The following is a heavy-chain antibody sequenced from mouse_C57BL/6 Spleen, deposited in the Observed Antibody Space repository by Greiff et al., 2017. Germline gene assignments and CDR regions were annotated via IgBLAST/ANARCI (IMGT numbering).Heavy chain of an antibody. V-gene: IGHV5-4*03. CDR1: GFTFSSYA. CDR2: ISDGGSYT. J-gene: IGHJ2*01. Sequence: EVKLVESGGGLVKPGGSLKLSCAASGFTFSSYAMSWVRQTPEKRLEWVATISDGGSYTYYPDNVKGRFTISRDNAKNNLYLQMSHLKSEDTAMYYCARALYYYGSSPSFDYWGQGTTLTVSS. CDR3: ARALYYYGSSPSFDY. D-gene: IGHD1-1*01.